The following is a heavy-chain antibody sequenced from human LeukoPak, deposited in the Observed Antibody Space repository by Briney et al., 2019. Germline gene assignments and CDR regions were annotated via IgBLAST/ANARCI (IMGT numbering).Heavy chain of an antibody. CDR3: ARRRTVVVPARGGYYYYYMDV. Sequence: SETLSLTCAVYGGSFSGYYWSWIRQPPGKGLEWIGEINHSGSTNYNPSLKSRVTTSVDTSKNQFSLKLSSVTAADTAVYYCARRRTVVVPARGGYYYYYMDVWGKGTTVTVSS. J-gene: IGHJ6*03. CDR1: GGSFSGYY. CDR2: INHSGST. V-gene: IGHV4-34*01. D-gene: IGHD2-2*01.